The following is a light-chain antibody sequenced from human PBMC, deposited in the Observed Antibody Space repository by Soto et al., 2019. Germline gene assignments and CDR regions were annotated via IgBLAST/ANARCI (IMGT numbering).Light chain of an antibody. CDR1: SANIGSNT. V-gene: IGLV1-44*01. CDR3: ATWDDRLDGYV. CDR2: SHN. J-gene: IGLJ1*01. Sequence: QSVLTQPPSASGTPGQRVTISCSGSSANIGSNTVNWYQQLPGTAPKLLIYSHNQRPSGVPDRFSVSKSGTSASLAISGLQSEDEADYYCATWDDRLDGYVFGTGSKLTVL.